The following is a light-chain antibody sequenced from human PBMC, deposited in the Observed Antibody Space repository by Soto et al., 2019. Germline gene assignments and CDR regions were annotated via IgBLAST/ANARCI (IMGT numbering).Light chain of an antibody. CDR3: QQYGSSPWT. V-gene: IGKV3-20*01. CDR1: QSVSSTF. CDR2: GAS. Sequence: EIVLTQSPGTLSLSPGERATLSCRASQSVSSTFLAWYQHKPGRPPRLLIYGASSRATDIPDRFSGGGSGTDFTLTIIRLEPEDFAVYYCQQYGSSPWTFGQGTKVDI. J-gene: IGKJ1*01.